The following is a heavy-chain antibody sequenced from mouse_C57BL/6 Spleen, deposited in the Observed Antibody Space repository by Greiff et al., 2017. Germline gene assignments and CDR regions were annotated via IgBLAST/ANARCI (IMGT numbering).Heavy chain of an antibody. Sequence: QVQLQQPGAELVRPGSSVKLSCKASGYTFTSYWMHWVKQRPIQGLEWIGNIDPSDSETHYNQKFKDKATLTVDKSSSTAYMQLNSLTSEDSAVYYCARILDSTGTGPYFDYWGQGTTLTVSS. CDR2: IDPSDSET. V-gene: IGHV1-52*01. J-gene: IGHJ2*01. D-gene: IGHD4-1*02. CDR3: ARILDSTGTGPYFDY. CDR1: GYTFTSYW.